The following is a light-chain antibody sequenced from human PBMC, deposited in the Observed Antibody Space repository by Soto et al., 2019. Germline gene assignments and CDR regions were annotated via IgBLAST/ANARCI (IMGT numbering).Light chain of an antibody. CDR3: TSYTSSSTLV. CDR2: EVS. J-gene: IGLJ3*02. CDR1: SSDVGGYNY. Sequence: QSVLTQPASVSGSPGQSITISCTGTSSDVGGYNYVSWYQQHPGKAPKLMIYEVSNRPSGVSNRFSGSKSGNTASLTISGLQAEDGADYYCTSYTSSSTLVFGGGTKLTAL. V-gene: IGLV2-14*01.